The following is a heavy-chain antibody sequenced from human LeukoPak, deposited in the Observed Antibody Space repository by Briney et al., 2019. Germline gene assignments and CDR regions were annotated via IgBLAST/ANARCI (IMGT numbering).Heavy chain of an antibody. CDR3: AKGDYYGSGSRSYYMDV. V-gene: IGHV3-49*04. Sequence: GGSLRLSCTASGFTFGDYAMSWVRQAPGKGLEWVGFIRSKAYGGTTEYAASVKGRFTISRDDSKSIAYLQMNSLRAEDTAVYYCAKGDYYGSGSRSYYMDVWGKGTTVTVSS. J-gene: IGHJ6*03. D-gene: IGHD3-10*01. CDR1: GFTFGDYA. CDR2: IRSKAYGGTT.